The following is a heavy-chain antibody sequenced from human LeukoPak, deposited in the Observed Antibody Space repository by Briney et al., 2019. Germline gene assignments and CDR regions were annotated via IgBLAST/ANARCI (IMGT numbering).Heavy chain of an antibody. J-gene: IGHJ5*02. CDR3: ARDLDYYGSGRHVNWFDP. CDR2: IWYDGSNT. Sequence: GGSLRLSCAASGFTFSSYGMHWVRQAPGKGLEWVAVIWYDGSNTYYADSVKGRFTISRDNSKNTLYLQMNSLRAEDTAVYYCARDLDYYGSGRHVNWFDPWGQGTLVTVSS. CDR1: GFTFSSYG. D-gene: IGHD3-10*01. V-gene: IGHV3-33*01.